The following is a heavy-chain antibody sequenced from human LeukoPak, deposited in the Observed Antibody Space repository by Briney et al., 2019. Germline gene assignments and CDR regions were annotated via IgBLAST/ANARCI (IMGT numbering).Heavy chain of an antibody. CDR1: GFTFSSYA. Sequence: GGTLRLSCAASGFTFSSYAMHWVRQAPGKGLEWVAVISYDGSNKYYADSVKGRCTISRDNSKNTLYLQMNSLRAEDTAVYYCAREDATGAFDIWGQGTMVTVSS. CDR3: AREDATGAFDI. D-gene: IGHD1-14*01. CDR2: ISYDGSNK. J-gene: IGHJ3*02. V-gene: IGHV3-30*04.